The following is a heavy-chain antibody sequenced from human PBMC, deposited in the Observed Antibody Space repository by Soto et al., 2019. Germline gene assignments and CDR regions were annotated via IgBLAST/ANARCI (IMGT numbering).Heavy chain of an antibody. V-gene: IGHV4-31*03. Sequence: QVQLQESGPGLVKPSQTLSLTCTVSGGSISSGGYYWSWIRQHPGKGLEWIGYIYYSGSTYYNPSXXXRXXISVDTSKNKFSLKLSSVTAAATAVYYCARVFSDSSSFFDPWGQGTLVTVSS. CDR1: GGSISSGGYY. CDR2: IYYSGST. D-gene: IGHD6-13*01. J-gene: IGHJ5*02. CDR3: ARVFSDSSSFFDP.